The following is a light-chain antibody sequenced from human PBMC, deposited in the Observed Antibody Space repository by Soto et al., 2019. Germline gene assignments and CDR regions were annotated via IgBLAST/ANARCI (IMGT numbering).Light chain of an antibody. V-gene: IGKV1-39*01. CDR2: AAS. CDR3: QQSYSTLWT. Sequence: DIQMTQSPSSLSASVADRVTITCRASQSIRRSLNWYQQKPGKAPNLLIYAASSLQSGVPSRFSGSGSGTDFTLTISSLQPEDFATYHCQQSYSTLWTFGQGTKVDIK. J-gene: IGKJ1*01. CDR1: QSIRRS.